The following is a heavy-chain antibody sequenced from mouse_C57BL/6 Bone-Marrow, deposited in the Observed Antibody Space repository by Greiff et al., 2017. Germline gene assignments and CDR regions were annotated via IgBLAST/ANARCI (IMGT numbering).Heavy chain of an antibody. CDR2: ISSGSSTI. CDR3: ARGDYAYEGAWFAY. J-gene: IGHJ3*01. D-gene: IGHD2-2*01. V-gene: IGHV5-17*01. CDR1: GFTFSDYG. Sequence: EVKLVESGGGLVKPGGSLKLSCAASGFTFSDYGMHLVRQAPEKGLKWVAYISSGSSTIYYTATVKGRFPISRANAKNTLFLEMTGLRSEDTAMYYCARGDYAYEGAWFAYWGQGTLVTVSA.